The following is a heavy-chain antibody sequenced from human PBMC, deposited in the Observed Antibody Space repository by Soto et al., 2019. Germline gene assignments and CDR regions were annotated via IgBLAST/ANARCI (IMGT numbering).Heavy chain of an antibody. J-gene: IGHJ4*02. D-gene: IGHD4-17*01. CDR2: IYHSGTT. V-gene: IGHV4-31*03. CDR1: GGSINSGVYY. CDR3: ARAGDYGDYSFDY. Sequence: QVQLQESGPGLVKPSQTLSLTCTVSGGSINSGVYYWNWIRQYPGKGLEWIGYIYHSGTTYYNPSLRSRATISVDTSERQFSLNLSSVTAADTAVYYCARAGDYGDYSFDYWGQGTLVTVSS.